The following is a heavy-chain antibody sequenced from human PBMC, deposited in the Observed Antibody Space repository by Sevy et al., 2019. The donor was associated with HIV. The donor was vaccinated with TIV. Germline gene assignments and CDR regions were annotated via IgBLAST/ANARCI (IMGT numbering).Heavy chain of an antibody. D-gene: IGHD3-10*01. CDR2: MNPNSGNT. CDR3: ARWADYYGSGSYAVGYYYYGMDV. CDR1: GYTFTSYD. J-gene: IGHJ6*02. V-gene: IGHV1-8*01. Sequence: ASVKVSCKASGYTFTSYDINWVRQATGQGLEWMGWMNPNSGNTGYAQKFQGRVTMTGNTSISTAYMELSSLRSEDTAVYYCARWADYYGSGSYAVGYYYYGMDVWGQGTTVTVSS.